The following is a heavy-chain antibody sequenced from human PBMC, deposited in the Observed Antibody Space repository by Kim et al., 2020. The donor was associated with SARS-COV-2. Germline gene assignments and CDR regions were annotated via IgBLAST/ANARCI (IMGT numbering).Heavy chain of an antibody. CDR1: GFTFSNYW. J-gene: IGHJ4*02. V-gene: IGHV3-74*01. CDR2: INSDESTT. D-gene: IGHD1-26*01. CDR3: TRDSPRGGSYRIDY. Sequence: GGSLRLSCVASGFTFSNYWMHWVHQAPGKGLVWVSRINSDESTTSYADSVKGRFTISRDNAKNTLYLQMNSLRAEDSAVYYCTRDSPRGGSYRIDYWGQGTLVTVSS.